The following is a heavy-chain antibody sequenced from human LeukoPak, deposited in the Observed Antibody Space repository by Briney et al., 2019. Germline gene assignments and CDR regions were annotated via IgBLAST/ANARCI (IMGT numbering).Heavy chain of an antibody. J-gene: IGHJ4*02. CDR1: GYTFTGYY. V-gene: IGHV1-2*02. D-gene: IGHD2-21*02. Sequence: ASVKVSCKASGYTFTGYYMHWVRQAPGQGLEWMGWISPNSGGTNYAQKFQGRVTMTRDTSISTAYMELSRLRSDDTAVYYCARSMGAYCGGDCDPLDYWGQGTLVTVSS. CDR3: ARSMGAYCGGDCDPLDY. CDR2: ISPNSGGT.